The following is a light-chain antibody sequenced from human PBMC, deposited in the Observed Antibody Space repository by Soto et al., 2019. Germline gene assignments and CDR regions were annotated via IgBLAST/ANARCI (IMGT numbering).Light chain of an antibody. CDR3: SSYAGSNSYV. Sequence: QSALTQPPSASGSPGQSVTISCTGTSSEVGGYNYVSWYQQHPGKAPKLMIYEVSKRPSGVPDRFSASKSGNTASLTVSGLQAEDEADYYCSSYAGSNSYVFGTGTKVTVL. J-gene: IGLJ1*01. V-gene: IGLV2-8*01. CDR1: SSEVGGYNY. CDR2: EVS.